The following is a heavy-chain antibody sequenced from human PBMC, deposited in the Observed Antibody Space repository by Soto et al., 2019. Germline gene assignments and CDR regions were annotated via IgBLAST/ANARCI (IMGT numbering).Heavy chain of an antibody. D-gene: IGHD3-9*01. Sequence: QVQLVESGGGVVQPGRSLRLSCTASGFSFRSYAMHLVRQAPGKGLEWVAVILYDGSNKHFADSVKGRFTVSRDNSNDTFYLQMDSLRAEDTAVYYCARELILGSLSVYYYPGMDVWGQGTTVTVSS. CDR1: GFSFRSYA. CDR3: ARELILGSLSVYYYPGMDV. V-gene: IGHV3-33*01. J-gene: IGHJ6*02. CDR2: ILYDGSNK.